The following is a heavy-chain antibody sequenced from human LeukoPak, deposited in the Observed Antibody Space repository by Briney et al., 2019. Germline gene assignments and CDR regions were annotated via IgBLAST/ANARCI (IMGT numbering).Heavy chain of an antibody. V-gene: IGHV7-4-1*02. Sequence: GAVKVSCKASGYTFTSYAMNWVRQAPGQGLEWMGWINTNTGNPTYAQGFTGRFVFSLDTSVSTAYLQISSLKAEDTAVYYCARRPLWFGEGTPLTHPLDYWGQGTLVTVSS. CDR1: GYTFTSYA. D-gene: IGHD3-10*01. J-gene: IGHJ4*02. CDR3: ARRPLWFGEGTPLTHPLDY. CDR2: INTNTGNP.